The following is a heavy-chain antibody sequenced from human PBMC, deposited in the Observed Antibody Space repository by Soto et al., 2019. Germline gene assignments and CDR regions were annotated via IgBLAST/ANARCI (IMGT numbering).Heavy chain of an antibody. D-gene: IGHD1-7*01. V-gene: IGHV3-74*01. CDR1: GFTFSSYW. CDR3: VSQSPHNWNYGPDF. J-gene: IGHJ4*02. Sequence: GGSLRLSCAASGFTFSSYWMHWVRQAPGKGLVWVSRINSDGSSTSYADSVKGRFTISRDNAKNTLYLQMNSLRAEDTAVYYRVSQSPHNWNYGPDFRGQGTLVTGSS. CDR2: INSDGSST.